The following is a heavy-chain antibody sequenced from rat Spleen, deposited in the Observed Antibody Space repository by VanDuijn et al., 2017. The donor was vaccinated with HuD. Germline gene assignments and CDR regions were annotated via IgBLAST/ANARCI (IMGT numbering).Heavy chain of an antibody. Sequence: EVQLVESGGGLVQPGRSLKLSCAASGFAFRNYGMAWVRQTLTKGLEWVASISTGGDDTYYRDSVKGRFTISRDDEESTLYLQMDSLRSEETATYYCSTYSDFGTSPFPYWGQGTLVTVSS. CDR1: GFAFRNYG. CDR3: STYSDFGTSPFPY. CDR2: ISTGGDDT. J-gene: IGHJ3*01. D-gene: IGHD3-2*01. V-gene: IGHV5S11*01.